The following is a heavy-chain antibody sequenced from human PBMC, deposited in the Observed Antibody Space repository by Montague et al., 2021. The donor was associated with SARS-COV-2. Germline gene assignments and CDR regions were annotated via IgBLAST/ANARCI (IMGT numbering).Heavy chain of an antibody. V-gene: IGHV3-30*03. Sequence: SLRLSFSASGFTFSSYGMHWVRQAPGKGLEWVAVISYDGSNKYYADSVKGRFTISRDNSKNTLYLQMNSLRAEDTAVYYCAIGSLEGGYCSGGSCYDYYGMDVWGQGTTVTVSS. CDR1: GFTFSSYG. CDR2: ISYDGSNK. J-gene: IGHJ6*02. D-gene: IGHD2-15*01. CDR3: AIGSLEGGYCSGGSCYDYYGMDV.